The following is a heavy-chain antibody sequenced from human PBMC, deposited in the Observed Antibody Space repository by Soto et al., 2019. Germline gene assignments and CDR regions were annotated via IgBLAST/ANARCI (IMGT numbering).Heavy chain of an antibody. D-gene: IGHD2-2*01. V-gene: IGHV3-30*18. CDR2: ISYDGTNK. CDR1: GFTFSNYV. CDR3: AKDQYQLLRRCYGLDV. Sequence: GGSLRISCAVSGFTFSNYVMHWVRQAPGKGLEWVAVISYDGTNKYYADSVRGRFTISRDNSKNTLFLQMNSLRPEDTAVYYCAKDQYQLLRRCYGLDVWGQGTTVTVSS. J-gene: IGHJ6*02.